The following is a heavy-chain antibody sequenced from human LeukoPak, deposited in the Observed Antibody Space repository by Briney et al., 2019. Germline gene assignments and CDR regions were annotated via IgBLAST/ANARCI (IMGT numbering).Heavy chain of an antibody. J-gene: IGHJ4*02. D-gene: IGHD6-13*01. Sequence: TGGSLRLSCAASGFTFSDYYMSWIRQAPGKGLEWVSYISSSGSTIYYADSVKGRFTISRDNAKNSLYLQMNSRRAEDTAVYYCARDRNFWYSSSWTADYWGQGTLVTVSS. CDR3: ARDRNFWYSSSWTADY. CDR1: GFTFSDYY. V-gene: IGHV3-11*01. CDR2: ISSSGSTI.